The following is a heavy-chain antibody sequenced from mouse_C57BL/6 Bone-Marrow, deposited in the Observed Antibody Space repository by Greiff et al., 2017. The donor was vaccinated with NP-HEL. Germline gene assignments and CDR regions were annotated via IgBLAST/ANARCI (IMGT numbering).Heavy chain of an antibody. D-gene: IGHD1-1*01. V-gene: IGHV1-26*01. CDR2: INPNNGGT. Sequence: VQLQQSGPELVKPGASVKISCKASGYTFTDYYMNWVKQSHGKSLEWIGDINPNNGGTSYNQKFKGKATLTVDKSSSTAYMELRSLTSEDSAVYYCITTVVAPGFAYWGQGTLVTVSA. J-gene: IGHJ3*01. CDR3: ITTVVAPGFAY. CDR1: GYTFTDYY.